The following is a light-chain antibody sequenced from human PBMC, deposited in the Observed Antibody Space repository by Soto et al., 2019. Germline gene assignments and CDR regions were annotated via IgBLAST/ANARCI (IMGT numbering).Light chain of an antibody. V-gene: IGKV3-11*01. CDR2: DAS. CDR1: QSVSSY. Sequence: EVVLTQSPATLSLSPGERATLSCRASQSVSSYLAWYQQKPGQPPRLLIYDASNRATGIPARFIGSGSGTDVTLTISSLEPEDFATYYWQQRQFWSPLTFGGGSKVEIK. J-gene: IGKJ4*01. CDR3: QQRQFWSPLT.